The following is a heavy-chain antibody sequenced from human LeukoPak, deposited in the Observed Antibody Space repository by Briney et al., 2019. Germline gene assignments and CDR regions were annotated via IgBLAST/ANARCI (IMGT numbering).Heavy chain of an antibody. V-gene: IGHV3-48*03. J-gene: IGHJ4*02. CDR2: ISSSGSTI. D-gene: IGHD2-8*02. CDR1: GFTFSSYE. CDR3: ATYRQVLLPFES. Sequence: GGSLRLSCAASGFTFSSYEMNWVRQAPGKGLEWVSYISSSGSTIYYADSVKGRFTISRDNSKNTLYLQMNSLRAEDTAVYYCATYRQVLLPFESWGQGTLVTVSS.